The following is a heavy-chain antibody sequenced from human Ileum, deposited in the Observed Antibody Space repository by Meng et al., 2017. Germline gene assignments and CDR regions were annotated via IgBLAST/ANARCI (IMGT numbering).Heavy chain of an antibody. J-gene: IGHJ5*02. V-gene: IGHV4-31*03. CDR2: FYFSGST. D-gene: IGHD3-22*01. CDR1: GDSISSGDHY. CDR3: ARYYYDSSGVTWFDP. Sequence: QVHLKESVPGLVKPSQTLSLTCTVSGDSISSGDHYWTWSRQHPGKGLEWIGYFYFSGSTYYNPSLKSRVSISVDTSKNQFSLRMSSVTAADTAVYYCARYYYDSSGVTWFDPWGQGTLVTVSS.